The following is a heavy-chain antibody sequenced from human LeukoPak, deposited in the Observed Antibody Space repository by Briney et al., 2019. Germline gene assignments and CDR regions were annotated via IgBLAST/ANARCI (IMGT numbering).Heavy chain of an antibody. CDR3: ERGTWAADVMFVFVAY. J-gene: IGHJ4*02. Sequence: PGGSLRLSCAASGFTFSIYWMHWVRQAPGKGLMWVSRINSDGSTTGYADSVKGRFTISRDNAKNTLYLQMNSLRAEDTAVYYCERGTWAADVMFVFVAYWGRGALVTVSS. D-gene: IGHD3-10*02. CDR2: INSDGSTT. V-gene: IGHV3-74*01. CDR1: GFTFSIYW.